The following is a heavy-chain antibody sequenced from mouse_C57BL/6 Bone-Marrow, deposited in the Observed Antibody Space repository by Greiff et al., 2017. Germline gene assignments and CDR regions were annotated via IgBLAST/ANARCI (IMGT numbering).Heavy chain of an antibody. CDR2: INPSNGGT. CDR3: ADGSSYDDYAMDY. D-gene: IGHD1-1*01. Sequence: VQLQQPGTELVKPGASVKLSCKASGYTFTSYWMHWVKQRPGQGLEWIGNINPSNGGTNYNEKFKSKATLTVDKSSSTAYMQLSSLTSEDSAVYYCADGSSYDDYAMDYWGQGTSVTVSS. CDR1: GYTFTSYW. J-gene: IGHJ4*01. V-gene: IGHV1-53*01.